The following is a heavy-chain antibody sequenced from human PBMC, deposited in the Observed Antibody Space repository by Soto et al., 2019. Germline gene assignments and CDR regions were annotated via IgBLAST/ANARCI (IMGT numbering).Heavy chain of an antibody. D-gene: IGHD2-21*01. Sequence: GGSLRLSCAASGFTFSSYAMSWVRQAPGKGLEWVSVISGSGDSTHYADSVKGRFTISRDNSKNTLYLQMNSLRAEDTAVYYCARDVNGGFCGAWGQGTLVTVSS. CDR2: ISGSGDST. V-gene: IGHV3-23*01. J-gene: IGHJ5*02. CDR1: GFTFSSYA. CDR3: ARDVNGGFCGA.